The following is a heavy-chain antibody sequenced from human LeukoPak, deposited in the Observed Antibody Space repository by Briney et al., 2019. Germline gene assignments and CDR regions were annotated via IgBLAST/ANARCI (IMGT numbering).Heavy chain of an antibody. Sequence: GGSLRLSCAASGFTFSSYEMNWVRQAPGKGLEWVSYISSSGSTIYYADSVKGRFTISRDNAKNTLYLQMNSLRAEDTAVYYCANGPGPAARQPRYYFDYWGQGTLVTVSS. CDR2: ISSSGSTI. D-gene: IGHD6-6*01. CDR3: ANGPGPAARQPRYYFDY. J-gene: IGHJ4*02. CDR1: GFTFSSYE. V-gene: IGHV3-48*03.